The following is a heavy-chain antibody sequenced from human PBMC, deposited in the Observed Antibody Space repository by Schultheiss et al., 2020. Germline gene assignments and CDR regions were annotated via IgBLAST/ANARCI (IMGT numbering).Heavy chain of an antibody. D-gene: IGHD6-13*01. J-gene: IGHJ5*02. V-gene: IGHV4-34*01. Sequence: SATLSLTCAVYGGSFSGYYWSWIRQPPGKGLEWIGEINHSGSTNYNPSLKSRVTISVDTSKNQFSLKLSSVTAADTAVYYCAREVGQQLVRDCWFDPWGQGTLVTGS. CDR3: AREVGQQLVRDCWFDP. CDR2: INHSGST. CDR1: GGSFSGYY.